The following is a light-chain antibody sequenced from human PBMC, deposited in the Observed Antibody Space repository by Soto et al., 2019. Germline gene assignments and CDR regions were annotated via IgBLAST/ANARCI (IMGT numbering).Light chain of an antibody. V-gene: IGKV4-1*01. Sequence: DIVMTQSPDSLAVSLGARGAINCKSSQRVLYSSNDTDSVAWYQQNPGQPPNLLICWSSTREAGVPNRFAGSGSGTDFTLTISRLEPEDFAVYYCQQYGSSPTTFGQGTKVDIK. CDR3: QQYGSSPTT. CDR2: WSS. CDR1: QRVLYSSNDTDS. J-gene: IGKJ1*01.